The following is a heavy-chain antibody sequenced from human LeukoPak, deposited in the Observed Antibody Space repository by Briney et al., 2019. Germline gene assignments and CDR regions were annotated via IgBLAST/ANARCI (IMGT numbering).Heavy chain of an antibody. D-gene: IGHD6-13*01. CDR3: ASALRAAAGLRRNWFDP. J-gene: IGHJ5*02. CDR1: GYTFTSYD. V-gene: IGHV1-8*01. Sequence: ASVKVSCKASGYTFTSYDINWVRQATGQGLEWMGWMNPNSGNTGYAQKFQGRVTMTRNTSISTAYMELSSLRSEDTAVYYCASALRAAAGLRRNWFDPWGQGTLVTVSS. CDR2: MNPNSGNT.